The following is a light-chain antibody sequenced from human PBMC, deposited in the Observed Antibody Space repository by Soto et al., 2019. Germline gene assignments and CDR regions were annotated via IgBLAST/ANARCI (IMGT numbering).Light chain of an antibody. Sequence: EIVLTQSPGTLSLSPGERATVSCRASQSVNNNYVAWYQQKSGQAPRLLIFAASSRAPGIPGRFSGSGSVADFTLTITRLEPDDFAVYYCQQYGSSLYTFGQGTKLEI. V-gene: IGKV3-20*01. CDR2: AAS. J-gene: IGKJ2*01. CDR3: QQYGSSLYT. CDR1: QSVNNNY.